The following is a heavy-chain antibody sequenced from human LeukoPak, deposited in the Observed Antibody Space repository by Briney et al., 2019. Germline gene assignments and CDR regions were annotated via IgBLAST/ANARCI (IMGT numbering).Heavy chain of an antibody. CDR3: ARTTYYYDSSGYYYDWFDP. D-gene: IGHD3-22*01. Sequence: SGPTLVNPTETLTLTCTVSGFALSNARMGVSWIRQPPGKALEWLAHIFSNDEESYSTSLKSRLTISKDTSKSQVVLTMTNMDPVDTATYYCARTTYYYDSSGYYYDWFDPWGQGTLVTVSS. J-gene: IGHJ5*02. V-gene: IGHV2-26*01. CDR2: IFSNDEE. CDR1: GFALSNARMG.